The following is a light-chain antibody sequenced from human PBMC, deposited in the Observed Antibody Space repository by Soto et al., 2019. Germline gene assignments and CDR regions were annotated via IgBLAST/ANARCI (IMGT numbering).Light chain of an antibody. CDR3: QQYNNWPLT. V-gene: IGKV3-15*01. Sequence: EIVMTQSPATLSVSPGERATLSCRASQSVSRNLAWYQQKPGQAPRLLIYGAYTRATGIPARFSGSGSGTEFTLTISSLQSEDFAVYYCQQYNNWPLTFGGGPKVAIK. CDR2: GAY. CDR1: QSVSRN. J-gene: IGKJ4*01.